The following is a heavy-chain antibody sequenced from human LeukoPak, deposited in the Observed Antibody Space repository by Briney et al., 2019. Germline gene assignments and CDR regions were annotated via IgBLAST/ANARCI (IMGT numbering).Heavy chain of an antibody. Sequence: SETLSLTCTVSGGSISSSSHYWGWIRQPPGKGLEWIGSISNSGSTYYNPSLKSRVTISVDTSNNQFSLKLSSVTAADTAVYYCATTTIRLGYWGQGTLVTVSS. J-gene: IGHJ4*02. D-gene: IGHD1-26*01. CDR3: ATTTIRLGY. CDR1: GGSISSSSHY. CDR2: ISNSGST. V-gene: IGHV4-39*07.